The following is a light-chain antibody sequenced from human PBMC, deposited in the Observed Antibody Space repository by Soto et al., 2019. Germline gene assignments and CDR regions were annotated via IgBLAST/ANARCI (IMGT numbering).Light chain of an antibody. CDR2: DAS. V-gene: IGKV3-11*01. CDR1: QSVSSY. J-gene: IGKJ4*01. Sequence: EIVMTQSPATLSVSPGERATLSCRASQSVSSYLAWYQQKPGQAPRLLIYDASNRATGIPARFRGSGSGTDFTLTISSLEPEDFAVYYCQQRSNWLTFGGGTKV. CDR3: QQRSNWLT.